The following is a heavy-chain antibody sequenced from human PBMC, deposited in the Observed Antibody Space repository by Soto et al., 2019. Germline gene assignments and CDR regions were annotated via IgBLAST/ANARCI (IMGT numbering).Heavy chain of an antibody. J-gene: IGHJ4*02. CDR3: AARVWSGHGR. V-gene: IGHV4-4*02. Sequence: QVQRQESGPGLVKPSGTLSLTCGVSGDSITSNNWWSWVRQPPGKGLEWIGEIYHSGSTNYNPSLKSRVTISVDKSKNQFSLKLTSVTAADTGVYFCAARVWSGHGRWGQGTLVTVSS. CDR2: IYHSGST. D-gene: IGHD3-3*01. CDR1: GDSITSNNW.